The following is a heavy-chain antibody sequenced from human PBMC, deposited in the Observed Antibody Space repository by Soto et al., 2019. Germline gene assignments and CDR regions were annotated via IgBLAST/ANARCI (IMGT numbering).Heavy chain of an antibody. CDR1: GGSFDSHA. Sequence: ASVKVSCKASGGSFDSHAISWVRQAPGQGLEWMGGIITFFKATNYAQKFQGRVTITADDSTSTAYLDVHSLRSEDTAVYYCARDVSINYYDGTFSYYAMDVWGQGTTVTVSS. D-gene: IGHD3-16*01. CDR3: ARDVSINYYDGTFSYYAMDV. CDR2: IITFFKAT. J-gene: IGHJ6*02. V-gene: IGHV1-69*13.